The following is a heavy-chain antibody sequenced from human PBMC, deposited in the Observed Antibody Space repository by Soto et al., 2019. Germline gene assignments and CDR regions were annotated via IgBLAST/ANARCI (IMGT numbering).Heavy chain of an antibody. CDR2: ISYDGSNK. D-gene: IGHD3-22*01. V-gene: IGHV3-30*04. CDR1: GFTFSSYA. CDR3: AREGYDSSGYSDY. J-gene: IGHJ4*02. Sequence: GGSLRLSCAASGFTFSSYAMHWVRQAPGKGLEWVAVISYDGSNKYYADSVKGRFTISRDNSKNTLYLQMNSLRAEDTAVYYCAREGYDSSGYSDYWGQGTLVTGSS.